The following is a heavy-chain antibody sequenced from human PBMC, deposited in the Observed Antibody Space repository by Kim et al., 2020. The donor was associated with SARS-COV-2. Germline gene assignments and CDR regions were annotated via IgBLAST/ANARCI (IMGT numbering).Heavy chain of an antibody. CDR2: A. V-gene: IGHV1-69*01. D-gene: IGHD3-10*01. J-gene: IGHJ3*02. CDR3: ARRARFDAFDI. Sequence: ANYAQKFRGRVTITADESTSTAYMELSSLRSEDTAVYYCARRARFDAFDIWGQGTMVTVSS.